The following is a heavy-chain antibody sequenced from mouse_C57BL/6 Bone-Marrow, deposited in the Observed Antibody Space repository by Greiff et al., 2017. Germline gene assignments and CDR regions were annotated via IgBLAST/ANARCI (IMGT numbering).Heavy chain of an antibody. CDR1: GYAFSSYW. V-gene: IGHV1-80*01. CDR3: ARGDYYVSSPYYFDY. J-gene: IGHJ2*01. D-gene: IGHD1-1*01. CDR2: IYPGDGDT. Sequence: QVQLQQSGAELVKPGASVKISCKASGYAFSSYWMNWVKQRPGKGLEWIGQIYPGDGDTNYNGKFKGKATLTADKSSSTAYMQLSSLTSEDSAVYFCARGDYYVSSPYYFDYWGQGTTLTVSS.